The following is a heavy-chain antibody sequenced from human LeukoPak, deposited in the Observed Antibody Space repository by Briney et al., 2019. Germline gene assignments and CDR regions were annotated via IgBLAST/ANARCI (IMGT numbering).Heavy chain of an antibody. CDR1: GFTFSSYE. D-gene: IGHD3-9*01. V-gene: IGHV3-48*03. CDR3: ARRERYFDWLSNYYYYYGMDV. CDR2: ISSSGSTI. J-gene: IGHJ6*02. Sequence: GGSLRLSCAASGFTFSSYEMDWVRQAPGKGLEWVSYISSSGSTIYYADSVKGRFTISRDNAKNSLYLQMNSLRAEDTAVYYCARRERYFDWLSNYYYYYGMDVWGQGTTVTVSS.